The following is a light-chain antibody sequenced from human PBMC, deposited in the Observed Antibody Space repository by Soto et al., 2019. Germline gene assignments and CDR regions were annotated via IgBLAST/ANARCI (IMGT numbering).Light chain of an antibody. V-gene: IGKV3-15*01. J-gene: IGKJ5*01. CDR2: GAS. CDR1: QSVSSN. Sequence: EILMTQAPATLSVSPGERATLSCRASQSVSSNLAWYQQKAGQPPRLLIIGASTRATGGLDRFSSSGSGTQFTLTIIRLQSEDYAVYFCQQNNRSSHITFGQGTRLDIK. CDR3: QQNNRSSHIT.